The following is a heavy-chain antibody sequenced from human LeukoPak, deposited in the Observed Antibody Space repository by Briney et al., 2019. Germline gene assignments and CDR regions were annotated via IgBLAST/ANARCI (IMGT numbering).Heavy chain of an antibody. V-gene: IGHV1-2*02. CDR2: INPNSGGT. Sequence: ASVKDSCKASGYTFTGYYMHWVRQAPGQGLEWMGWINPNSGGTNYAQKFQGRVTMTRDTSISTAYMELSRLRSDDTAVYYCARHQGYCGGDCYQDYWGQGTLVTVSS. D-gene: IGHD2-21*02. CDR3: ARHQGYCGGDCYQDY. CDR1: GYTFTGYY. J-gene: IGHJ4*02.